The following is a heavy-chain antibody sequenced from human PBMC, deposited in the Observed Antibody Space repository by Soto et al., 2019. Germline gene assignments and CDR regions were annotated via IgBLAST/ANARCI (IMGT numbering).Heavy chain of an antibody. CDR1: GGSFRSGSSS. CDR2: VYHTGRT. D-gene: IGHD3-3*01. V-gene: IGHV4-61*01. CDR3: ARDFAYFDY. Sequence: XETRSLNCTVAGGSFRSGSSSWSWIRQPPGKGLEWIGYVYHTGRTSYNPSLKSRVSISMDTSKNQFSLNLDSVTAADTAVYFCARDFAYFDYWGQGTLVTVSS. J-gene: IGHJ4*02.